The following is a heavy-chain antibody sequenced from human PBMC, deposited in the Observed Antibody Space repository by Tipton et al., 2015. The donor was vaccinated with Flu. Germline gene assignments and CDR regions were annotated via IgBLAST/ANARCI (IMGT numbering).Heavy chain of an antibody. CDR1: GESFSGYY. CDR3: ARGPYRWYYDNYPIGYFQH. V-gene: IGHV4-34*01. D-gene: IGHD3-22*01. J-gene: IGHJ1*01. Sequence: TLSLTCAVYGESFSGYYWNWIRQPPGKGLEWIGEIHHSGSTNYSPSLKSRVTISVDTSKNQFSLKLRFVTAADTAVYYCARGPYRWYYDNYPIGYFQHWGQGPLVPVSS. CDR2: IHHSGST.